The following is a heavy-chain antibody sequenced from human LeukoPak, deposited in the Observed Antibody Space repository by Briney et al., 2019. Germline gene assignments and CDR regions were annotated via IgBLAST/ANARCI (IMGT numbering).Heavy chain of an antibody. V-gene: IGHV1-2*02. D-gene: IGHD1-1*01. CDR1: GYTFTGYH. CDR2: INPNNGGT. Sequence: ASVKVSCKTSGYTFTGYHIHWVRLAPGQGLEWMGWINPNNGGTNYAQKFQGRVTMTSDSSISTAYMELNRLRSDDTAVYYCARTRVPSSPNCDPWGHGTLVTVSS. J-gene: IGHJ5*02. CDR3: ARTRVPSSPNCDP.